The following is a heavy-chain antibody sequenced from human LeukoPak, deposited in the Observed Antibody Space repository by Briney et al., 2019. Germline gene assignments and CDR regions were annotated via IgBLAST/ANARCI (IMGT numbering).Heavy chain of an antibody. CDR3: AGVNNWNQHYFDY. Sequence: SETLSLTCTVSGGSISSYSWSWIRQPAGKGLEWIGRIYTSGSTNYNPSLKSRVTISVDTSKNQFSLKLSSVTAADTAVYYCAGVNNWNQHYFDYWGQGTLVTVSS. CDR1: GGSISSYS. CDR2: IYTSGST. V-gene: IGHV4-4*07. D-gene: IGHD1-20*01. J-gene: IGHJ4*02.